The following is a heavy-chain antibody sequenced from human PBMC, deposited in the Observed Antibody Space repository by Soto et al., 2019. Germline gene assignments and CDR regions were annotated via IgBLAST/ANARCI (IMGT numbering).Heavy chain of an antibody. CDR2: VSIGGST. D-gene: IGHD2-15*01. Sequence: GESLRLSCAASGFTFSSYAMGWVRQGPGKGLERVAVVSIGGSTHYADSVRGRFTISRDNSKNTLSLQMNSLTAEDTAVYFCAKRRGAGGHFDYWGQGALVTVSS. CDR1: GFTFSSYA. V-gene: IGHV3-23*01. J-gene: IGHJ4*02. CDR3: AKRRGAGGHFDY.